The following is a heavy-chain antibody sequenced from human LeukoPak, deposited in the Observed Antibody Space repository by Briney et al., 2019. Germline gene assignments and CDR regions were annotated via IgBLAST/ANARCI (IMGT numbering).Heavy chain of an antibody. CDR3: ARDQDCSSTSCYPWFDP. J-gene: IGHJ5*02. D-gene: IGHD2-2*01. Sequence: GGSLRLSCAASGFTFSSYGMHWVRQAPGKGLEWVAVIWYDGSNKYHADSVKGRFTISRDNSKNTLYLQMNSLRAEDTAVYYCARDQDCSSTSCYPWFDPWGQGTLVTVSS. CDR1: GFTFSSYG. V-gene: IGHV3-33*01. CDR2: IWYDGSNK.